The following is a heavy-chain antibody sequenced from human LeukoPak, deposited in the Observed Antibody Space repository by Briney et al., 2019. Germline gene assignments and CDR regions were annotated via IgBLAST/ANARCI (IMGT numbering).Heavy chain of an antibody. CDR2: IWYDGSNE. D-gene: IGHD3-10*01. V-gene: IGHV3-33*01. J-gene: IGHJ6*02. Sequence: GRSLRLSCAASGFTFRSHGMHWVRQAPGKGLEWVAGIWYDGSNEDYADSVKGRFTISRDNSKNTLYLQMNSLRVEDTAVYHCARDGQNGSPYATDVWGQGTTVTVSS. CDR1: GFTFRSHG. CDR3: ARDGQNGSPYATDV.